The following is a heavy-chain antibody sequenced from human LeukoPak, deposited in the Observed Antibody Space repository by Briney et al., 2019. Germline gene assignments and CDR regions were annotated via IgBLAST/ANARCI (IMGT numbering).Heavy chain of an antibody. CDR2: IYYSGST. J-gene: IGHJ6*03. Sequence: PSETLSLTCTVSGGSISSGYYYWSWIRQHPGKGLEWIGSIYYSGSTYYNPSLKSRVTISVDTSKNQFSLKLSSVTAADTAVYYCARRLAAAGTFAYYYYYMDVWGKGTTVTVSS. V-gene: IGHV4-39*01. D-gene: IGHD6-13*01. CDR3: ARRLAAAGTFAYYYYYMDV. CDR1: GGSISSGYYY.